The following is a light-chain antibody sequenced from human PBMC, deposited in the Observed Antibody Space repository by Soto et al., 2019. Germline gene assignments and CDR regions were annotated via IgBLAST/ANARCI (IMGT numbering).Light chain of an antibody. CDR1: QSVSSSY. CDR2: GAS. V-gene: IGKV3-20*01. Sequence: EIVLTQSPVTLSLSPGERSTLSCRAIQSVSSSYLAWYQQKPCQAPRLLIYGASSRATGIPDRFSGSGSGTDFTLTISRLETEDFAVYYCQQYGSSHTWTFGHGTKVDIK. J-gene: IGKJ1*01. CDR3: QQYGSSHTWT.